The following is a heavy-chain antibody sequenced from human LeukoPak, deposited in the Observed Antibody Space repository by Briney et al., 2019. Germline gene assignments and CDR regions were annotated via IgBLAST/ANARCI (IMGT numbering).Heavy chain of an antibody. CDR1: GFTVSSNY. J-gene: IGHJ4*02. V-gene: IGHV3-66*01. CDR2: IYSGGST. Sequence: GGSLRLSCAASGFTVSSNYMSWVRQAPGKGLEWVSVIYSGGSTYYADSVKGRLTISRDNSKNTLYLQMNSLRAEDTAVYYCVRDRGYCSGGTCYALWDYWGQGTLVTVSS. CDR3: VRDRGYCSGGTCYALWDY. D-gene: IGHD2-15*01.